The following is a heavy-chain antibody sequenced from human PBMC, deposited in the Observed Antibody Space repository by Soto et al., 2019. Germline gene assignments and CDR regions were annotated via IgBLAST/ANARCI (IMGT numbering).Heavy chain of an antibody. CDR2: INVGNGNT. D-gene: IGHD1-26*01. Sequence: QVQLVQSGAEEKKPGASVKVSCKASGYTFTSYAMHWVRQAPGQRLEWMGWINVGNGNTKYSKKFQGRVTITRDTSASTAYMELSSLRSEDTAVYYFASVGGSYYHGYYSGQGTLVTLSS. CDR3: ASVGGSYYHGYY. CDR1: GYTFTSYA. V-gene: IGHV1-3*05. J-gene: IGHJ4*02.